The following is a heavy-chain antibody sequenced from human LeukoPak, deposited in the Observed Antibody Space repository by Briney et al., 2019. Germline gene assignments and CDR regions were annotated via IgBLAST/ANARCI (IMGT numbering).Heavy chain of an antibody. CDR3: ARSAAAGTVGYYYYYMDV. CDR2: IYTSGST. V-gene: IGHV4-4*07. CDR1: GGSVSSYY. D-gene: IGHD6-13*01. J-gene: IGHJ6*03. Sequence: PSETLSLTCTVPGGSVSSYYWSWIRQPAGKGPEWIGRIYTSGSTNYNPSLKTRVTMSVDTSKNQFSLKLSSVTAADTAVYYCARSAAAGTVGYYYYYMDVWGKGTTVTVSS.